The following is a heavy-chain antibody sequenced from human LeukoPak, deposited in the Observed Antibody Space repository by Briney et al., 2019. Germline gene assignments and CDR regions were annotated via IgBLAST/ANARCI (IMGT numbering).Heavy chain of an antibody. CDR3: ARDGGKGYEIDY. Sequence: GGSLRLSCVVSGFPFSNNPMNWVRQAPGKGLEWVSYISTAITTTYYAESGKGRFTISRDNAKNSLYLQMNSLRVEDTAVYYCARDGGKGYEIDYWGQGTLVTVSS. D-gene: IGHD2-2*01. CDR1: GFPFSNNP. V-gene: IGHV3-48*01. J-gene: IGHJ4*02. CDR2: ISTAITTT.